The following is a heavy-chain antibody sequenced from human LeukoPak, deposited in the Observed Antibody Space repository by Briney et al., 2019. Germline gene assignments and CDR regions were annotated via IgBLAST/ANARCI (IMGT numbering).Heavy chain of an antibody. CDR2: IYYSGST. CDR1: AGSISSSSYY. D-gene: IGHD6-19*01. CDR3: VRHGCSGWYCFDY. Sequence: SETLSLTCTVSAGSISSSSYYWGWIRQPPGKGLEWIGSIYYSGSTYYNPSLKSRVTISVDTSKNQFSLKLSSVTAADTAVYYCVRHGCSGWYCFDYWGQGTLVTVSS. J-gene: IGHJ4*02. V-gene: IGHV4-39*01.